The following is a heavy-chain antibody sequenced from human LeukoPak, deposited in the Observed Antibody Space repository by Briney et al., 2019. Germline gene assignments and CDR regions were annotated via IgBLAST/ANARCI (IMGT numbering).Heavy chain of an antibody. Sequence: PSQTLSLTCAVSGGSISSGGYSWGWIRQPPGQGLEWIGYIHHSGSTYYNPSLKSRVTISVDRSKNQFSLKLRSVTAADTAVYYCARKFDAFDIWGQGTMVTVSS. J-gene: IGHJ3*02. CDR2: IHHSGST. V-gene: IGHV4-30-2*01. CDR3: ARKFDAFDI. CDR1: GGSISSGGYS.